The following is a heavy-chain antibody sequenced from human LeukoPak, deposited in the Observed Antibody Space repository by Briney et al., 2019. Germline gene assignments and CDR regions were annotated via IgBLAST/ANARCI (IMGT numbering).Heavy chain of an antibody. J-gene: IGHJ4*02. D-gene: IGHD2-8*01. CDR3: AKGTTEDPRVYNY. CDR1: GFTFSSYA. Sequence: GGSLLLSCAASGFTFSSYAMGWVRQAPGERLEWVSAIDWAATNTPYADSVKGPFTISRDNSKNTLYLQMNSLRGEDTAIYYCAKGTTEDPRVYNYWGQGTLVTVSS. V-gene: IGHV3-23*05. CDR2: IDWAATNT.